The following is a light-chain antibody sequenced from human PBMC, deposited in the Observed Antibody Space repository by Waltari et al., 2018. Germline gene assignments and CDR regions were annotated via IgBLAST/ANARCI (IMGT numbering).Light chain of an antibody. J-gene: IGKJ2*01. CDR3: QQYSSFST. CDR2: WAS. V-gene: IGKV1-5*03. CDR1: KSVGTW. Sequence: DIQMTQSPSTLSACVGDRVTISCRARKSVGTWLAWYQQKPGKAPKLLICWASSLESGVPSRFSGSGAGTEVTLTISSLQPDDFATYSCQQYSSFSTFGQGTKLDI.